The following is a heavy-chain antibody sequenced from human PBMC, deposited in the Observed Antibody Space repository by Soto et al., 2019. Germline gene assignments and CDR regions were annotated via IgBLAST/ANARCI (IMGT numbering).Heavy chain of an antibody. Sequence: ASVKVSCKASGYTFSNYGIHWVRQAPGQRLEWMGLINAGNGNTKYSQKFQGRVTITRDTSASTAYMELSSLRSEDTAVYYCARVSGWYYFDYWGQGTLVTVSS. V-gene: IGHV1-3*01. CDR1: GYTFSNYG. CDR2: INAGNGNT. CDR3: ARVSGWYYFDY. J-gene: IGHJ4*02. D-gene: IGHD6-19*01.